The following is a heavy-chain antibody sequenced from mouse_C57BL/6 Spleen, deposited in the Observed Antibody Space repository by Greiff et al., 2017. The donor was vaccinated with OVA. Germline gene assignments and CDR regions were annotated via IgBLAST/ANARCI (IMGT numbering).Heavy chain of an antibody. Sequence: QVQLKESGPELVKPGASVKISCKASGYAFSSSWMNWVKQRPGKGLEWIGRIYPGDGDTNYNGKFKGKATLTADKSSSTAYMQLSSLTSEDTAVYYCARSGYYGSSRDYFDYWGQGTTLTVSS. J-gene: IGHJ2*01. CDR1: GYAFSSSW. V-gene: IGHV1-82*01. CDR3: ARSGYYGSSRDYFDY. CDR2: IYPGDGDT. D-gene: IGHD1-1*01.